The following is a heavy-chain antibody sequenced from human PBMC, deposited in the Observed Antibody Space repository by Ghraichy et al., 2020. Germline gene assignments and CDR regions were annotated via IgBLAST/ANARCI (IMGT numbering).Heavy chain of an antibody. CDR2: IIPIFGTA. CDR1: GGTFSSYA. Sequence: SVKVSCKASGGTFSSYAISWVRQAPGQGLEWMGGIIPIFGTANYAQKFQGRVTITADKSTSTAYMELSSLRSEDTAVYYCARGNTDIVALEVYFDYWGQGTLFSVS. CDR3: ARGNTDIVALEVYFDY. J-gene: IGHJ4*02. D-gene: IGHD5-12*01. V-gene: IGHV1-69*06.